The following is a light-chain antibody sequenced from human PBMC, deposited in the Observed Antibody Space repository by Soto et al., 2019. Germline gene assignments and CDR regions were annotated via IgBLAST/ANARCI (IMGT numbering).Light chain of an antibody. CDR2: WAS. J-gene: IGKJ2*01. CDR3: QHRTT. Sequence: DIVMTQSPDSLAVSLGERATINCKSSQSVLYSSNNKNYLAWYQQKPGQPPKLLIYWASTRESGVPDRFSGSGSGPDFTLTISSLQAEDVAVYYCQHRTTFGQGTKLEIK. CDR1: QSVLYSSNNKNY. V-gene: IGKV4-1*01.